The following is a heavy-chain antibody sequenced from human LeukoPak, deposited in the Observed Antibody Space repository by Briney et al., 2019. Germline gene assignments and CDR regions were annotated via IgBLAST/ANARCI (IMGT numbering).Heavy chain of an antibody. CDR1: GYTFTYYY. CDR3: ATTIRGVPTGLH. D-gene: IGHD3-10*01. V-gene: IGHV1-46*01. CDR2: INPSSGST. Sequence: ASVKVSCKASGYTFTYYYMHWVRQAPGRGLEWMGIINPSSGSTSYAQKFQGRVTMTRDTSTSTVYMDVSSLRSDDTAVYYCATTIRGVPTGLHWGQGTLVTVSS. J-gene: IGHJ4*02.